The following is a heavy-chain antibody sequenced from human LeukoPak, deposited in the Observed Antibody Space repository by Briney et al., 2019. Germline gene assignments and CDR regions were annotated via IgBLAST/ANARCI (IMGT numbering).Heavy chain of an antibody. CDR1: GYSISSGYY. V-gene: IGHV4-38-2*02. D-gene: IGHD4-17*01. CDR2: IYHSGST. CDR3: ASSGYDYGDAPHFDY. Sequence: PSETLSLTCTVSGYSISSGYYWGWIRQPPGKGLEWIGSIYHSGSTYYNPSLKSRVTISVDTSKNQFSLKLSSVTAADTAVYYCASSGYDYGDAPHFDYWGQGTLVTVSS. J-gene: IGHJ4*02.